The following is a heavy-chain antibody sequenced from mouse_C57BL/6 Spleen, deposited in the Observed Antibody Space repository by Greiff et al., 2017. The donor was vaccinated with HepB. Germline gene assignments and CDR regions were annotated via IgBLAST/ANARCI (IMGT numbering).Heavy chain of an antibody. Sequence: EVNVVESGGGLVQSGRSLRLSCATSGFTFSDFYMEWVRQAPGKGLEWIAASRNKANDYTTEYSASVKGRFIVSRDTSQSILYLQMNALRAEDTAIYYCARDAWGGYFDYWGQGTTLTVSS. CDR2: SRNKANDYTT. J-gene: IGHJ2*01. D-gene: IGHD1-1*02. V-gene: IGHV7-1*01. CDR1: GFTFSDFY. CDR3: ARDAWGGYFDY.